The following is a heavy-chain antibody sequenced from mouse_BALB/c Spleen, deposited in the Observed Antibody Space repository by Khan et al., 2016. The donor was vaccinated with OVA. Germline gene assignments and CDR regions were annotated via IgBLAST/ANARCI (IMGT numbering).Heavy chain of an antibody. CDR2: ISTYYGDS. V-gene: IGHV1S137*01. J-gene: IGHJ3*01. D-gene: IGHD2-2*01. CDR3: ARGGGNDRFAY. CDR1: GYIFTDFS. Sequence: QVQLQQSGAELVRPGVSVKISCKGSGYIFTDFSMHWVKRSHAKSLEWIGVISTYYGDSIYNQNFKDKATLTVEKSSNTAYMELARLTSEDSAIYYCARGGGNDRFAYWGQGTLVTVSA.